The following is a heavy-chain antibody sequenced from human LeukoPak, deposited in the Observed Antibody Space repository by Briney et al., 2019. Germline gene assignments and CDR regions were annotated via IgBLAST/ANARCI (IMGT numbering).Heavy chain of an antibody. CDR2: IYSGGST. CDR3: ARVPSVGATRDYYYYYMDV. D-gene: IGHD1-26*01. CDR1: GFTVSSNY. Sequence: GGSLRLSCAASGFTVSSNYMSWVRQAPGKGLEWVSVIYSGGSTYYADSVKGRFTISRDNSKNTLYLQMNSLRAEDTAVYYCARVPSVGATRDYYYYYMDVWGKGTTVTASS. J-gene: IGHJ6*03. V-gene: IGHV3-53*01.